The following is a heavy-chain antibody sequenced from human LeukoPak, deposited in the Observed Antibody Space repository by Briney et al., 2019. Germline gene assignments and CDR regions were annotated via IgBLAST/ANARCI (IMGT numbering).Heavy chain of an antibody. D-gene: IGHD5-12*01. V-gene: IGHV4-59*12. CDR2: IYYRGTT. J-gene: IGHJ4*02. CDR3: ARLPRYGGYDHFDY. CDR1: GDSIDSYY. Sequence: SETLSLTCTVSGDSIDSYYWSWIRQPPGKGLEWIGYIYYRGTTSYNLFLKSRVTISVDTSENQFSLKLNSVTAADTAVYYCARLPRYGGYDHFDYWGQGILVIVSS.